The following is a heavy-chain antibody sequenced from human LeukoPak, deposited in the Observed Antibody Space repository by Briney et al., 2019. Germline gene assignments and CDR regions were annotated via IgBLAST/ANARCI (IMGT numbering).Heavy chain of an antibody. J-gene: IGHJ6*02. Sequence: GGSLRLSCAASGFTFSSYAMSWVRQAPGKGLEWVSAISGSGGSTYYADSVKGRFTISRDNSKNTLYLQMNSLRAEDTAVYYCALSGGYSSSWYSASHYYYGMDVWGQGTTVTVSS. V-gene: IGHV3-23*01. CDR3: ALSGGYSSSWYSASHYYYGMDV. CDR1: GFTFSSYA. D-gene: IGHD6-13*01. CDR2: ISGSGGST.